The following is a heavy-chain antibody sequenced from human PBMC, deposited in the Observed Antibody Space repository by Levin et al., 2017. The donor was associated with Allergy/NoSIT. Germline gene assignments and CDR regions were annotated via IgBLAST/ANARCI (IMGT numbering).Heavy chain of an antibody. J-gene: IGHJ4*02. CDR1: GFIFNMYA. CDR3: AKDHYYDTTGYPYYFDY. V-gene: IGHV3-23*01. CDR2: ISGSGGTT. Sequence: GGSLRLSCAASGFIFNMYAMSWVRQAPGKRLEWVSAISGSGGTTYYADSVKGRFTISRDNSKNTLYLQINSLRAEDTAVYYCAKDHYYDTTGYPYYFDYWGQGTLVTVSS. D-gene: IGHD3-22*01.